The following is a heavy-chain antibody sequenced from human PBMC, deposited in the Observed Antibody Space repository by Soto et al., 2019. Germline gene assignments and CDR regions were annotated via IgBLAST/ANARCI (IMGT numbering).Heavy chain of an antibody. CDR2: IWYDGSNK. Sequence: SGGSLRLSCAASGFTFSSYGMHWVRQAPGKGLEWVAVIWYDGSNKYYADSVKGRFTFSRDNSKNTLYLQMSSLRAEDTALYYCAKQVTGWYNDAFDIWGQGTMVTVSS. CDR1: GFTFSSYG. D-gene: IGHD6-19*01. V-gene: IGHV3-33*06. J-gene: IGHJ3*02. CDR3: AKQVTGWYNDAFDI.